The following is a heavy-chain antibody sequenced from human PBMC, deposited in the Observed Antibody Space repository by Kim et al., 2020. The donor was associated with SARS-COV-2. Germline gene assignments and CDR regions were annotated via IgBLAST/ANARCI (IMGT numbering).Heavy chain of an antibody. Sequence: GESLKISCKGSGYSFTSYWIGWVRQMPGKGLEWMGIIYPGDSDTRYSPSFQGQVTISADKSISTAYLQWSSLKASDTAMYYCARQRELLLWFGELSGPGNRSLYYYGMDVWGQGTTVTVSS. J-gene: IGHJ6*02. CDR2: IYPGDSDT. V-gene: IGHV5-51*01. CDR3: ARQRELLLWFGELSGPGNRSLYYYGMDV. D-gene: IGHD3-10*01. CDR1: GYSFTSYW.